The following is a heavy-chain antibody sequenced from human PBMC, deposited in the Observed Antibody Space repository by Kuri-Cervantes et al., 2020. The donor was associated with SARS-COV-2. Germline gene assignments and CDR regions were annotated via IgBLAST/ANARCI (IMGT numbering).Heavy chain of an antibody. CDR3: ARGIPHGVDSSGWYKVFFGPLDY. Sequence: ASVKVSCKASGYTFTGYYMHWVRQAPGQGLEWMGWINPNSGGTNYAQKFQGWVTMTRDTSISTAYMELSRLRSEDTAVYYCARGIPHGVDSSGWYKVFFGPLDYWGQGTLVTVSS. CDR2: INPNSGGT. CDR1: GYTFTGYY. V-gene: IGHV1-2*04. D-gene: IGHD6-19*01. J-gene: IGHJ4*02.